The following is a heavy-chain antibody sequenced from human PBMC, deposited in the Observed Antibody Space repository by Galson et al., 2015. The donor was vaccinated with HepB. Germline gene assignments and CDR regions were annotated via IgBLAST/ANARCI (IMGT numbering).Heavy chain of an antibody. CDR2: IWYDGSNK. V-gene: IGHV3-33*01. J-gene: IGHJ6*02. CDR1: GFTFSSYG. D-gene: IGHD6-19*01. CDR3: ARDIDNRRGSGWYPDYYCYGMDV. Sequence: SLRLSCAASGFTFSSYGMHWVRQAPGKGLEWVAVIWYDGSNKYYADSVKGRFTISRDNSKNTLYLQMNSLRAEDTAVYYCARDIDNRRGSGWYPDYYCYGMDVWGQGTTVTVSS.